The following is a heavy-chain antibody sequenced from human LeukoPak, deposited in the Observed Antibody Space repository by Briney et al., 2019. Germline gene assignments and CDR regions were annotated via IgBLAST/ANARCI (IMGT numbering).Heavy chain of an antibody. Sequence: PVKVSCKASGGTFSSYAISWVRQAPGQGLEWMGGIIPIFDTANYAQKFQGRVTITADESTSTAYMELSSLKSEDTAVYYCARDGVGATKRGAFDYWGQGTLVTVSS. CDR2: IIPIFDTA. J-gene: IGHJ4*02. CDR3: ARDGVGATKRGAFDY. CDR1: GGTFSSYA. D-gene: IGHD1-26*01. V-gene: IGHV1-69*13.